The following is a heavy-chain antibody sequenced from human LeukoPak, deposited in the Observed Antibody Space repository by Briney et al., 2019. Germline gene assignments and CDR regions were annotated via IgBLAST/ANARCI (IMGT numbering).Heavy chain of an antibody. Sequence: ASVKVSCKAFGYNFISYYIHWVRQAPGQGLEWMGWISAYNGNTNYAQKLQGRVTMTTDTSTSTAYMELRSLRSDDTAVYYCARDSKWDYDSHFDYWGQGTLVTVSS. CDR2: ISAYNGNT. D-gene: IGHD3-22*01. CDR3: ARDSKWDYDSHFDY. V-gene: IGHV1-18*04. CDR1: GYNFISYY. J-gene: IGHJ4*02.